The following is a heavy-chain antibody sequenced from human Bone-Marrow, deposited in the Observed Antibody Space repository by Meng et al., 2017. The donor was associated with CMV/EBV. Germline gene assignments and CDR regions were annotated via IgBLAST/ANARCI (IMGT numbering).Heavy chain of an antibody. D-gene: IGHD1-26*01. CDR2: IRYDGSNK. J-gene: IGHJ4*02. CDR1: GFTFSSYG. CDR3: AAFSGSYYDY. Sequence: VQLVESGGGVVQPGGCLRLFCAASGFTFSSYGMHWVRQAPGKGLEWVAFIRYDGSNKYYADSVKGRFTISRDNSKNTLYLQMNSLRAEDTAVYYCAAFSGSYYDYWGQGTLVTVSS. V-gene: IGHV3-30*02.